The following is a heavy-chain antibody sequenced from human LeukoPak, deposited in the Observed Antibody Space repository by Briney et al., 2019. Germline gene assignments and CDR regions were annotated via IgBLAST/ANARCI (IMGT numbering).Heavy chain of an antibody. J-gene: IGHJ4*02. Sequence: GGSLRLSCAASGFSFSSYNMNWVRQAPGKGLEWVSSFTSNSGYIYYADSVKGRFTISRDNAKSSLYLEMNSLRDDDTGVYYCAREALGFDFWGQGTLVTVSS. V-gene: IGHV3-21*01. CDR2: FTSNSGYI. CDR1: GFSFSSYN. D-gene: IGHD3-3*01. CDR3: AREALGFDF.